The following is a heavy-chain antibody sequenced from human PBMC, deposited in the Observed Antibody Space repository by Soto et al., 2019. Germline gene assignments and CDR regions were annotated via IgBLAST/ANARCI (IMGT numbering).Heavy chain of an antibody. CDR1: GGSFRGYY. D-gene: IGHD4-17*01. Sequence: SETLSLTCAVYGGSFRGYYWSWVRQPPGKGLEWTGEINHSGSTNYNPSLKSRVTISVDTSKNQFSLKLSSETAADTALDHCASSATVTTCDYRGQGTRITVSS. V-gene: IGHV4-34*01. J-gene: IGHJ4*02. CDR2: INHSGST. CDR3: ASSATVTTCDY.